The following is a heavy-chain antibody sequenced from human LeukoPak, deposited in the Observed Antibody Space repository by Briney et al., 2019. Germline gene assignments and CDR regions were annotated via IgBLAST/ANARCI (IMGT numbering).Heavy chain of an antibody. J-gene: IGHJ4*02. D-gene: IGHD3-3*01. CDR2: IRQDGSEK. CDR3: ARAPYYDFWSGPFDY. CDR1: GFTFSSYW. Sequence: GGSLRLSCAASGFTFSSYWMSWVRQAPGKGLEWVANIRQDGSEKYYVDSVKGRFTISRDNAKNSLYLQMNSLRAEDTAVYYCARAPYYDFWSGPFDYWGQGTLVTVSS. V-gene: IGHV3-7*01.